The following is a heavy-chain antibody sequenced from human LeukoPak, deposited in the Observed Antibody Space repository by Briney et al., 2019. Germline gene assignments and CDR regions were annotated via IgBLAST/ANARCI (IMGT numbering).Heavy chain of an antibody. D-gene: IGHD3-10*01. J-gene: IGHJ6*02. CDR3: AQGGSEIYYFYHGMDV. CDR2: IWYDGSTK. Sequence: PGGSLRLSCAASGFSFKDTGMHWVRQAPGKGPEWLTIIWYDGSTKYYAVSVKGRFTVSRDNSKNTLYLQMNSLRSDDTAVYYCAQGGSEIYYFYHGMDVWGRGTTVTVSS. CDR1: GFSFKDTG. V-gene: IGHV3-30*02.